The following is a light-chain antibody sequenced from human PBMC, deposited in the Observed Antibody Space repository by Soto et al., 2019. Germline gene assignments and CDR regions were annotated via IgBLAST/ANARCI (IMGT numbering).Light chain of an antibody. CDR3: QAWDSITYVV. Sequence: SYELTQPPSVSVSPGQTATITCSGDNLGSKYVCWYQQRPGQSPVLVMYQDKYRPSGIPDRFSGANSGSTATLTITGTQAMDEADYYCQAWDSITYVVFGEGTQLTVL. J-gene: IGLJ2*01. V-gene: IGLV3-1*01. CDR2: QDK. CDR1: NLGSKY.